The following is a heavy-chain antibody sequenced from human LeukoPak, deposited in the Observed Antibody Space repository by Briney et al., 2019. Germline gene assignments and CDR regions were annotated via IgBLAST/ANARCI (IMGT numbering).Heavy chain of an antibody. Sequence: SVTVSCKASGGTFSSYAISWVRQAPGQGLEWMGGIIPIFGTANYAQKFQGRVTITADESTSTAYMELSSLRSEDTAVYYCARGASSGWYLVYWGQGTLVTVSS. CDR1: GGTFSSYA. V-gene: IGHV1-69*01. CDR3: ARGASSGWYLVY. CDR2: IIPIFGTA. J-gene: IGHJ4*02. D-gene: IGHD6-19*01.